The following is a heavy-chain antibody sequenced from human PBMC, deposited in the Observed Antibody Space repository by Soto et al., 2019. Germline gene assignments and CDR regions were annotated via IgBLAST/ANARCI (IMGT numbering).Heavy chain of an antibody. CDR1: GFAMADYA. Sequence: EVQLVESGGGLVQPRRSLRLSSAASGFAMADYAMRWVRQAPGNGPEWVSGIRWNSGSIGYADSVKGRFTTSRDNAKNSLYLQMNSLRAEDTALYYCARGDDYNYAFDIWGQGTMVTVSS. CDR3: ARGDDYNYAFDI. D-gene: IGHD4-4*01. CDR2: IRWNSGSI. V-gene: IGHV3-9*01. J-gene: IGHJ3*02.